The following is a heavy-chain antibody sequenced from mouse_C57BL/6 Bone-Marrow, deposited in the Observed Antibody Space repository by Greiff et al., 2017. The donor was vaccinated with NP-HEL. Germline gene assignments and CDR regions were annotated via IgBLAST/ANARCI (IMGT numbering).Heavy chain of an antibody. J-gene: IGHJ2*01. CDR2: ISDGGSYT. V-gene: IGHV5-4*01. D-gene: IGHD1-1*01. CDR1: GFTFSSYA. Sequence: VQLKESGGGLVKPGGSLKLSCAASGFTFSSYAMSWVRQTPEKRLEWVATISDGGSYTYYPDNVKGRFTISRDNAKNNLYLQMSHLKSEDTAMYYCARDGTTVVGDYWGQGTTLTVSS. CDR3: ARDGTTVVGDY.